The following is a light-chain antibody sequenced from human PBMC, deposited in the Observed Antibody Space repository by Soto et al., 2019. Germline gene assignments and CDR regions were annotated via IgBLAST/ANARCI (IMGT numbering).Light chain of an antibody. V-gene: IGKV3-15*01. J-gene: IGKJ5*01. Sequence: EILMTQSPATLSVSTGERVTLSCRASQSVSNKLGWYQHKPGQAPRLLNYDTSTRAAGTPARFTGSGSGTNFALTISSLQSEDFAIYYCQQYNTWRSISFGQGTRLEIK. CDR3: QQYNTWRSIS. CDR1: QSVSNK. CDR2: DTS.